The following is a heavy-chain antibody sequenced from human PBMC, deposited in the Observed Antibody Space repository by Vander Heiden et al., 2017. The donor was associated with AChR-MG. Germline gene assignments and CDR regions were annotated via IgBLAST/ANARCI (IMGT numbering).Heavy chain of an antibody. CDR1: GGSISSGSYY. Sequence: QVQLQESGPGLVKPSQTLSLTCSVSGGSISSGSYYWSWIRQPAGKGLEWIGRIYSSGSTNYNPSFKSRVSISADTSKNQFSLKLRSVTAADTAVYYCARDRGYSFGLGACDFWGQGTMRTVSS. J-gene: IGHJ3*01. CDR3: ARDRGYSFGLGACDF. D-gene: IGHD5-18*01. CDR2: IYSSGST. V-gene: IGHV4-61*02.